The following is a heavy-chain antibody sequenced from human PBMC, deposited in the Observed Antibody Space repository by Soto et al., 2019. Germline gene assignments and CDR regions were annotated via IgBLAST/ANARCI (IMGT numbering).Heavy chain of an antibody. J-gene: IGHJ4*01. D-gene: IGHD4-17*01. V-gene: IGHV4-30-4*01. CDR1: GGSIRNGDYY. Sequence: PSETLSLTCTVSGGSIRNGDYYWGWIRQPPGKGLEWIGNIYYSGSTFYNPSLKSRVTISVDTSKNQFSLKLGSVTAADTAGYYCARDPQNGDYVGTFDYWGQGTLVTVSS. CDR3: ARDPQNGDYVGTFDY. CDR2: IYYSGST.